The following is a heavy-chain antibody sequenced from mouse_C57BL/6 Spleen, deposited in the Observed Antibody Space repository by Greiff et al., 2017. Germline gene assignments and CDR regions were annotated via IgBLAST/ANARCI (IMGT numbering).Heavy chain of an antibody. CDR2: IDPSDSYT. V-gene: IGHV1-59*01. J-gene: IGHJ2*01. D-gene: IGHD4-1*01. CDR1: GYTFTSYW. CDR3: ARGELGFDY. Sequence: QVQLQQPGAELVRPGTSVKLSCKASGYTFTSYWMHWVKQRPGQGLEWIGVIDPSDSYTNYNQKFKGKATLTVYTSSSTAYMQLSSLTSEDSAVYYCARGELGFDYWGQGTTLTVSS.